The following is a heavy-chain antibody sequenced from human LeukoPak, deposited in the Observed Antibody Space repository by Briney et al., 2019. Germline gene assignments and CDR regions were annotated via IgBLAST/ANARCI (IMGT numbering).Heavy chain of an antibody. D-gene: IGHD2-2*02. J-gene: IGHJ4*02. CDR1: GFTFSSYA. CDR3: ARVRCSSTSCYTFFDY. V-gene: IGHV3-30*14. CDR2: ISYDGSNK. Sequence: GRSLRLSCAASGFTFSSYAMHWVRQAPGKGLEWVAVISYDGSNKYYADSVKGRFTISRDNSKNTLYLQMGSLRAEDMAVYYCARVRCSSTSCYTFFDYWGQGTLVTVSS.